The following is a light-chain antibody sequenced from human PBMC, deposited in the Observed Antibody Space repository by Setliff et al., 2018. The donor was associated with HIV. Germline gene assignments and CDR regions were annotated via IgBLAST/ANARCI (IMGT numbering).Light chain of an antibody. Sequence: QSALTQPRSVSGSPGQSVTITCTGTSNDVGAHNHVSWYQQRPDKAPKLIIYDVTERPSGVPDRFSGSKSGNTASLTISGLQGEDEAAYHCCAHAGMFNWTFGGGTK. CDR1: SNDVGAHNH. CDR3: CAHAGMFNWT. CDR2: DVT. V-gene: IGLV2-11*01. J-gene: IGLJ3*02.